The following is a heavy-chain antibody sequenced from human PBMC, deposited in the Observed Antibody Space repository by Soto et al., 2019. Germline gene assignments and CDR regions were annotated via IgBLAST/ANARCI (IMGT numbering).Heavy chain of an antibody. D-gene: IGHD2-2*01. CDR2: FDPEDGET. V-gene: IGHV1-24*01. Sequence: ASVKVSCKVSGYTLTELSMHWVRQAPGKGLEWMGGFDPEDGETIYAQKFQGRVTMTEDTSTDTAYMELSSLRSEDTAVYYCATSSYCSSTSFSYGMDVWGQGTTVTVSS. J-gene: IGHJ6*01. CDR3: ATSSYCSSTSFSYGMDV. CDR1: GYTLTELS.